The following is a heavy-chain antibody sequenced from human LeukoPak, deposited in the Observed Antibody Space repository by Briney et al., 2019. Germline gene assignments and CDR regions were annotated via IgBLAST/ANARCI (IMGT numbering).Heavy chain of an antibody. V-gene: IGHV3-30-3*01. J-gene: IGHJ4*02. D-gene: IGHD5-24*01. CDR3: AREGFRWLQFGFDY. Sequence: GGSLRLSCAASGFTFSRYAMYWVRQAPGKGLEWVAVISYDGSNEYYADSVKGRFTISRDNSKNTLYLQMNSLRAEDTAVYYCAREGFRWLQFGFDYWGQGSLVTVSS. CDR1: GFTFSRYA. CDR2: ISYDGSNE.